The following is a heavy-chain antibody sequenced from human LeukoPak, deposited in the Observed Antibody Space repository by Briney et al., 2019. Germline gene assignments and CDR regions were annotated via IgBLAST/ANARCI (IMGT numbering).Heavy chain of an antibody. CDR1: GGSISSYY. D-gene: IGHD1-1*01. J-gene: IGHJ4*02. V-gene: IGHV4-59*01. CDR2: IYYSGST. CDR3: ARGGYGYYFDY. Sequence: SATLSLTCTVSGGSISSYYWSWIRQPPGKGLRWIGYIYYSGSTNYNPSLKSRVTISVDTSKNQFSLKLSSVTAADTAVYYCARGGYGYYFDYWGQGTLVTVSS.